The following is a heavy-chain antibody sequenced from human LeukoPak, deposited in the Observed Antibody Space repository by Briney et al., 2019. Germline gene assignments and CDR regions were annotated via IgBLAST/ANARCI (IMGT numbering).Heavy chain of an antibody. CDR1: GASISSHY. CDR3: AREWDSGYDPGLFDY. J-gene: IGHJ4*02. D-gene: IGHD5-12*01. Sequence: PSETLSLTCTVSGASISSHYWSWIRQPPGKGLEWIGYIYNSGSTNYNPSLKSRVTISVDTSKTQFSLKLTSVTAADTAVYYCAREWDSGYDPGLFDYWGQGTLVTVSS. CDR2: IYNSGST. V-gene: IGHV4-59*11.